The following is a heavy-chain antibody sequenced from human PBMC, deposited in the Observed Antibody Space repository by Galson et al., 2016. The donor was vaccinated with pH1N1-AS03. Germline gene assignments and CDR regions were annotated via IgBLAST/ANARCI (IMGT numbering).Heavy chain of an antibody. CDR2: ITSDGSSI. V-gene: IGHV3-74*01. J-gene: IGHJ4*02. CDR3: TSGMVELDY. Sequence: SLRLSCAASGFIFSSDWMHWVRQVPGKGLVWVSRITSDGSSISYADAVKGRFTTSRDNAKNTLYLQMNSLRSEDTAGYYCTSGMVELDYWGQGTLVTVSS. CDR1: GFIFSSDW. D-gene: IGHD3-10*01.